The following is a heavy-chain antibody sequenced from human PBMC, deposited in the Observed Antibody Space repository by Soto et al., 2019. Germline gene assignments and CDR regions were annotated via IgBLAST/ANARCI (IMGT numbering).Heavy chain of an antibody. D-gene: IGHD2-2*01. CDR2: ISSSSSTI. J-gene: IGHJ4*02. CDR1: GFTFSSYS. V-gene: IGHV3-48*01. Sequence: GGSLRLSCAASGFTFSSYSMNWVRQAPGKGLEWVSYISSSSSTIYYADSVKGRFTISRDNAKNSLYLQMNSLRAEDTAVYYCARDLGYYARDYWGQGTLVTVSS. CDR3: ARDLGYYARDY.